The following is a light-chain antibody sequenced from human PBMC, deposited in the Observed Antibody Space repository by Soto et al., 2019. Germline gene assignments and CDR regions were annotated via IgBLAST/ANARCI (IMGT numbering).Light chain of an antibody. CDR2: DAS. Sequence: EIVLTQSPATLSLSPGDRVTLSCRASQSVGSYLGWYQQRPGQAPRLLIYDASNRATGIPARFSGSGSGTDFTLTISSLEPEDFAVYYCQQRSDWLSTFGGGTKVEIK. CDR1: QSVGSY. J-gene: IGKJ4*01. CDR3: QQRSDWLST. V-gene: IGKV3-11*01.